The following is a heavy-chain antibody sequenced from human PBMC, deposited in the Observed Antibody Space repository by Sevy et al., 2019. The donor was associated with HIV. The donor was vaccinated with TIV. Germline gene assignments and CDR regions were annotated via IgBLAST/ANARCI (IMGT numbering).Heavy chain of an antibody. CDR3: ARDFTVFGVVSGIDY. V-gene: IGHV3-33*08. CDR2: IWYDGTIK. D-gene: IGHD3-3*01. J-gene: IGHJ4*02. Sequence: GGSLRLSCAASGFTFSSYVMHWVRQAPGKGLEWVALIWYDGTIKYYADSVKGRFTISRANAKNFLFLQMNNLRVEDTAIYYCARDFTVFGVVSGIDYWGQGNLVTVSS. CDR1: GFTFSSYV.